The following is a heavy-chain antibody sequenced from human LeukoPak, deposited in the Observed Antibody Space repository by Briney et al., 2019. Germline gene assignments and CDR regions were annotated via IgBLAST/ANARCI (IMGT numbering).Heavy chain of an antibody. CDR2: INPSGGST. V-gene: IGHV1-46*01. CDR3: ARDDRLGGYHDASDI. Sequence: ASVKVSCKASGYTFTSYYMHWVRQAPGQGLEWMGIINPSGGSTSYAQKFQGRVTMTRDTSTSTVYMELSSLRSEDTAVYYCARDDRLGGYHDASDIWGQGTMVTVSS. J-gene: IGHJ3*02. D-gene: IGHD3-22*01. CDR1: GYTFTSYY.